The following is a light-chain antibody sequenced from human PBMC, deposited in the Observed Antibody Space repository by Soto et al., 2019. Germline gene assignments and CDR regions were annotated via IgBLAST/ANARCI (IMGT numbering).Light chain of an antibody. J-gene: IGKJ5*01. CDR1: QSVSNN. CDR3: KQYKEWPPFT. Sequence: EGAMTQSPASLSVSPGETATLSCRASQSVSNNVAWYQQKPGQAPRLLILGASTRATGIPARFSGSGSGTEFTLSISSLQSEDFAVYYCKQYKEWPPFTFGQGTRLEI. CDR2: GAS. V-gene: IGKV3-15*01.